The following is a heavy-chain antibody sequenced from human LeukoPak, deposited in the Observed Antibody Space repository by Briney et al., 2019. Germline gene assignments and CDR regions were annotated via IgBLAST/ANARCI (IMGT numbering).Heavy chain of an antibody. CDR3: AREYSSGLSWFDP. V-gene: IGHV4-59*01. J-gene: IGHJ5*02. Sequence: SETLSLTCTLSGGSINNYYWSWIRQPPGKGLEWIGYIYYNGNTNYNPSLKSRVTISVDTSKNQFSLKLSSVTAADTAVYFCAREYSSGLSWFDPWGQGTLVPVSS. CDR2: IYYNGNT. CDR1: GGSINNYY. D-gene: IGHD6-19*01.